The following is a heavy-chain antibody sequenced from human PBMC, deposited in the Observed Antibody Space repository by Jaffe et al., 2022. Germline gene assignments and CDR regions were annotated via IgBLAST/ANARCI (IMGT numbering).Heavy chain of an antibody. D-gene: IGHD3-22*01. J-gene: IGHJ4*02. Sequence: QVQLQESGPGLVKPSETLSLTCAVSGYSISSGYYWGWIRQPPGKGLEWIGSIYHSGSTYYNPSLKSRVTISVDTSKNQFSLKLSSVTAADTAVYYCASRGLDGYFDYWGQGTLVTVSS. CDR1: GYSISSGYY. V-gene: IGHV4-38-2*01. CDR3: ASRGLDGYFDY. CDR2: IYHSGST.